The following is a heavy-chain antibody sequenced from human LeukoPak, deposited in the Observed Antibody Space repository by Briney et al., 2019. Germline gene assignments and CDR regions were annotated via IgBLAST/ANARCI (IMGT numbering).Heavy chain of an antibody. D-gene: IGHD3-3*01. J-gene: IGHJ6*02. Sequence: PGGSLRVSCAASGFTFSSYEMNWVRQAPGKGLEWVSYISSSGSTIYYADSVKGRFTISRDNAKNSLYLQMNSLRAEDTAVYYCARAYGGDFWSGSYYGMGVWGQGTTVTVSS. V-gene: IGHV3-48*03. CDR1: GFTFSSYE. CDR3: ARAYGGDFWSGSYYGMGV. CDR2: ISSSGSTI.